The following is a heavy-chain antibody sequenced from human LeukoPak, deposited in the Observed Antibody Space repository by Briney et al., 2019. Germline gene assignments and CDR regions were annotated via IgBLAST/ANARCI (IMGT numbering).Heavy chain of an antibody. CDR3: AKTYYFGRNYYDSSGYYFDY. V-gene: IGHV3-23*01. Sequence: GGSLRLSCAASGFTFSSYAMSWVRQAPGKGLEWVSVISGSGGSTYYADSVKGRFTISRDNSKDTLYLQMNSLRAEDAAVYYCAKTYYFGRNYYDSSGYYFDYWGQGTLVTVSS. D-gene: IGHD3-22*01. CDR1: GFTFSSYA. J-gene: IGHJ4*02. CDR2: ISGSGGST.